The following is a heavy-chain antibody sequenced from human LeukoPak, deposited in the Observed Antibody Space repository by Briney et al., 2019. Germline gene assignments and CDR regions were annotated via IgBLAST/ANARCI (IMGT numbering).Heavy chain of an antibody. CDR2: VSGYNGDT. CDR3: AKDIHPGLDSGASCCFDY. Sequence: ASVKVSCKTSGYTFSRHGITWVRQAPGQGPEWMGWVSGYNGDTNYAKSVRGRVTMTTDTSTNTAYMELRSLRSDDTAVYYCAKDIHPGLDSGASCCFDYWGQGTPATVSS. J-gene: IGHJ4*02. D-gene: IGHD3-22*01. CDR1: GYTFSRHG. V-gene: IGHV1-18*01.